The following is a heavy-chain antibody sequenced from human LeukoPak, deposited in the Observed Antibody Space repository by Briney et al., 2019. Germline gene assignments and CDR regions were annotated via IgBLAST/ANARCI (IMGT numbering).Heavy chain of an antibody. CDR3: AKLGGYSYGSFEFDY. D-gene: IGHD5-18*01. V-gene: IGHV3-23*01. CDR1: GFTFSSYA. J-gene: IGHJ4*02. CDR2: ISGSGGST. Sequence: GGSLRLPCAASGFTFSSYAMSWVRQAPGKGLEWVSAISGSGGSTYYADSVKGRFTISRDNSKNTLYLQMNSLRAEDTAVYYCAKLGGYSYGSFEFDYWGQGTLVTVSS.